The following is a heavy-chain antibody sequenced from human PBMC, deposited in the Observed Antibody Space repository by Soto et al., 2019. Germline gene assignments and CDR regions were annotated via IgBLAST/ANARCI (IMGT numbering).Heavy chain of an antibody. J-gene: IGHJ4*02. V-gene: IGHV3-9*01. CDR3: AISQDRGGRTTFIY. Sequence: GGSLRLSCAVSGFTFDDNAMHWVRQAPEKGLEWVSGINWKSDIGYADSVKGRLTISRDNAENSLYLQMNSLRAEDTALYYCAISQDRGGRTTFIYWGQGTQVTVSS. D-gene: IGHD3-16*01. CDR1: GFTFDDNA. CDR2: INWKSDI.